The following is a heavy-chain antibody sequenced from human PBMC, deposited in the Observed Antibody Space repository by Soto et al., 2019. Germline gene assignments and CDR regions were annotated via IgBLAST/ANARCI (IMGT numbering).Heavy chain of an antibody. V-gene: IGHV1-3*01. J-gene: IGHJ4*02. CDR3: VGEGQWPV. CDR2: INAGNGNT. Sequence: VQLVQSGAEVKKPGASVKVSCKASGYTFTSYAMHWVRQAPGQRLEWMGWINAGNGNTKYSQKFQGRGTMTRGTSASPAYMELSRLRSEDTAGYYWVGEGQWPVWGLGTLVTVSS. CDR1: GYTFTSYA. D-gene: IGHD6-19*01.